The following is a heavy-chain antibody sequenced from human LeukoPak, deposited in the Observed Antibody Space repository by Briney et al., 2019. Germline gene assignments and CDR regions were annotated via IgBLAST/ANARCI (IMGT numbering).Heavy chain of an antibody. CDR3: ARENAVTTHPFDS. J-gene: IGHJ4*02. CDR1: GGSFSGYY. D-gene: IGHD4-17*01. V-gene: IGHV4-34*01. CDR2: INHSGST. Sequence: SETLSLTCAVYGGSFSGYYWSWIRQPPGKGLEWIGEINHSGSTNYNPSRKSRVTISVDTSKNQFSLRLSSVTAADTAVYYCARENAVTTHPFDSWGQGTLVTVSS.